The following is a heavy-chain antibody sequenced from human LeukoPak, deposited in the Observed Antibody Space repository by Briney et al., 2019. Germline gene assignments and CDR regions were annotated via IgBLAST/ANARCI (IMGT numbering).Heavy chain of an antibody. J-gene: IGHJ5*02. V-gene: IGHV1-18*01. D-gene: IGHD3-9*01. CDR3: ARSAVMNYDILTSYSPSGFGP. CDR1: GYTFLRYG. Sequence: ASVKVSCKASGYTFLRYGITWVRQAPGQGLEWMGWISADNGSTNSAQKFQGRVSMTTDTSTSTTYMELRSLRSDDTAVYYCARSAVMNYDILTSYSPSGFGPWGQGTLVTVSS. CDR2: ISADNGST.